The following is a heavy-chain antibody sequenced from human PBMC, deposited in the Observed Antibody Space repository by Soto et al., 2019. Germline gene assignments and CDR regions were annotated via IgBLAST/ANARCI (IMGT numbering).Heavy chain of an antibody. CDR3: AKDSIRGYDFWSGYPPRLV. D-gene: IGHD3-3*01. Sequence: PGGSLRLSCAASGFTFSSYAMSWVRQAPGKGLEWVSAISGSGGSTYYADSVKGRFTISRDNSKNTLYLQMNSLRAEDTAVYYCAKDSIRGYDFWSGYPPRLVWGQGTTVTVSS. CDR2: ISGSGGST. V-gene: IGHV3-23*01. J-gene: IGHJ6*02. CDR1: GFTFSSYA.